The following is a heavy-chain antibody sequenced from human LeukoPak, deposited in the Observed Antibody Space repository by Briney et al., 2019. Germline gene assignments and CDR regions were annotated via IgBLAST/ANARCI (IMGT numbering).Heavy chain of an antibody. D-gene: IGHD3-10*01. J-gene: IGHJ6*04. CDR2: INPSDGSA. CDR3: ARGEYYGSGSYLVDYYAMDA. Sequence: GASVKVSWTASGYSFINYYLHWVRQAPGQGLEWMGIINPSDGSASYAQRFQGRLTMTRETSTSTVYMELSSLNSEDTAVYYCARGEYYGSGSYLVDYYAMDAWGKGTTVTVSS. CDR1: GYSFINYY. V-gene: IGHV1-46*01.